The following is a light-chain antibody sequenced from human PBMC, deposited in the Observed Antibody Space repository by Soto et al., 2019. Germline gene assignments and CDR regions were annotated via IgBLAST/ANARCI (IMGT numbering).Light chain of an antibody. CDR3: QQYDTYWT. CDR2: GAS. V-gene: IGKV1-5*03. J-gene: IGKJ1*01. Sequence: DIQMTQSPSTLSASVGDRVTITCRASQSISSWLAWYQQKPGKAPKLLIYGASNLQSGVPSRFSGSGSGTEFTLTISRLQPGDFATYYCQQYDTYWTFGQGTKVDI. CDR1: QSISSW.